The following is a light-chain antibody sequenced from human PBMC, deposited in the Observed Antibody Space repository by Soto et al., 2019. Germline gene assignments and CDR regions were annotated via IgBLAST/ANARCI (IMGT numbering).Light chain of an antibody. CDR1: QSMNTW. Sequence: DIQMTQSPSTLSASVGDRVTITCRASQSMNTWLAWYQQKPGKAPKLMIYRASTLESGVPSRFSGSGSGTECTLTISSLQPDDFSTYYCQHSNPYSGTFGPGTKVDI. J-gene: IGKJ3*01. CDR2: RAS. CDR3: QHSNPYSGT. V-gene: IGKV1-5*03.